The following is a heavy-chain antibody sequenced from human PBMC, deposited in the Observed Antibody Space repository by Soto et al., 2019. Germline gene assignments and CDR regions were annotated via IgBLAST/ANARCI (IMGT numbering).Heavy chain of an antibody. J-gene: IGHJ4*01. V-gene: IGHV4-61*01. CDR3: ASHYGSGTYYNFDY. D-gene: IGHD3-10*01. CDR1: GGSVRRGFYY. Sequence: ETLSLTCTVSGGSVRRGFYYWTWIREPPGKGLEWIGYINHSGSTNYNPSLQSRVTISLDTSKNQFSLKLSSVTAADTAVYYCASHYGSGTYYNFDYWGQGTLVTVSS. CDR2: INHSGST.